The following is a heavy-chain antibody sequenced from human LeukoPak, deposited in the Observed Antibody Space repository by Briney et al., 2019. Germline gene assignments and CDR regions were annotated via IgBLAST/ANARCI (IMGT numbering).Heavy chain of an antibody. V-gene: IGHV3-48*03. D-gene: IGHD4-17*01. CDR3: ARDQLITTVTHFDY. J-gene: IGHJ4*02. Sequence: GGSLRLSCAASGFTFSSYEMNWVRQAPGKGLEWVSYISSSGSTIYYADSVKVRFTISRDNAKNSLYLQMNSLRAEDTAVYYCARDQLITTVTHFDYWGQGTLVTVSS. CDR2: ISSSGSTI. CDR1: GFTFSSYE.